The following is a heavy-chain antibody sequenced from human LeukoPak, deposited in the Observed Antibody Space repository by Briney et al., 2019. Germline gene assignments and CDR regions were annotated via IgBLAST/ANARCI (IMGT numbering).Heavy chain of an antibody. CDR3: FVLPPWDYYFDY. Sequence: GGSLRLSCAASGFTFSSYAMSWVRQAPGKGLEWVSAISGSGGSTYYADSVKGRFTISRDNSKNTLYLQTNSLRAEDTAVYYCFVLPPWDYYFDYWGQGTLVTVSS. J-gene: IGHJ4*02. V-gene: IGHV3-23*01. D-gene: IGHD1-26*01. CDR1: GFTFSSYA. CDR2: ISGSGGST.